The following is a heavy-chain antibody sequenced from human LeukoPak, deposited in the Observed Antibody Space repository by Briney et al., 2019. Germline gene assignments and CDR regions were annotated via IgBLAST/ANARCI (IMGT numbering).Heavy chain of an antibody. V-gene: IGHV3-74*01. CDR1: GFTLNKYW. D-gene: IGHD4-11*01. Sequence: PGGSLRLSCEASGFTLNKYWMHWVRQAPGKGLVWVSRITGDGSDIAYADSVKGRFTVSRDDAKNTLFLQMNSLRDEDTAIYYCARDDYTTTSNWLDPWGKGTLVTVSS. J-gene: IGHJ5*02. CDR2: ITGDGSDI. CDR3: ARDDYTTTSNWLDP.